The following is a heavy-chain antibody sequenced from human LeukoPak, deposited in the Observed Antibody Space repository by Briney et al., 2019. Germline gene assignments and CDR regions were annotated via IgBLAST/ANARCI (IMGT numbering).Heavy chain of an antibody. Sequence: PGGSLRLSCAASGFTFSSYAMSWVRQAPGKGLEWVSAISGSGGSTYYADSVKGRFTISRDNSKNTLYLQMNSLRAEDTAVYYCAKGPDQTTTVTSYYYYYGMDVWGQGTTVTVSS. CDR3: AKGPDQTTTVTSYYYYYGMDV. D-gene: IGHD4-17*01. CDR2: ISGSGGST. CDR1: GFTFSSYA. J-gene: IGHJ6*02. V-gene: IGHV3-23*01.